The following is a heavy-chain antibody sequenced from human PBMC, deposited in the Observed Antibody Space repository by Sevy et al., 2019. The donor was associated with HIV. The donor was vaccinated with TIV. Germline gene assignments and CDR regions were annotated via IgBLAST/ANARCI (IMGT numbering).Heavy chain of an antibody. J-gene: IGHJ6*02. Sequence: SETLSLTCTVSGGSVSSGSYYWSWIRQPPGKGLEWIGYIYYSGSTNYNPSLKSRVTISVDTSKNQFSLKLNSVTAADTAVYYCARDRSSSGWYGYDYYYGMDVWGQGTTVTVSS. CDR3: ARDRSSSGWYGYDYYYGMDV. CDR1: GGSVSSGSYY. V-gene: IGHV4-61*01. D-gene: IGHD6-19*01. CDR2: IYYSGST.